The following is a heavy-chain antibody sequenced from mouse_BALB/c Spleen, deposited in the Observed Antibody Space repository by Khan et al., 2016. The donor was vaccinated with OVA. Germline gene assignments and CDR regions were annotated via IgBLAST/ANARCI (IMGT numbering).Heavy chain of an antibody. CDR2: IDPFSGDT. CDR3: TRHGYVAWFTY. Sequence: EVQLQQSGPELMKPGASVKISCKASGYSFTSYYIHWVIQSHGKSLEWIGYIDPFSGDTTYNQKFKGRATLTVDKSSSTAYIHLSNLTSEDTADYYCTRHGYVAWFTYWGQGTLVTVSA. CDR1: GYSFTSYY. D-gene: IGHD2-2*01. J-gene: IGHJ3*01. V-gene: IGHV1S135*01.